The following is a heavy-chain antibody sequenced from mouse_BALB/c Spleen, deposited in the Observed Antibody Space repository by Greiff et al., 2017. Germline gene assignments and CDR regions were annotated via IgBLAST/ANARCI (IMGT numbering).Heavy chain of an antibody. D-gene: IGHD2-1*01. V-gene: IGHV5-17*02. CDR3: ARSGGNYGWYFDV. CDR2: ISSGSSTI. CDR1: GFTFSSFG. J-gene: IGHJ1*01. Sequence: EVKLMESGGGLVQPGGSRKLSCAASGFTFSSFGMHWVRQAPEKGLEWVAYISSGSSTIYYADTVKGRFTISRDNPKNTLFLQMTSLRSEDTAMYYCARSGGNYGWYFDVWGAGTTVTVSS.